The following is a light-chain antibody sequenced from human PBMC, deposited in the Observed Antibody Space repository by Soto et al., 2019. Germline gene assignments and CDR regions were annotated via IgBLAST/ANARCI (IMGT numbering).Light chain of an antibody. CDR3: QQRDQWPVT. CDR2: DAS. J-gene: IGKJ4*01. V-gene: IGKV3-11*01. CDR1: QSIGSH. Sequence: EVVLTQSPATLSSSVGEGATLFCTASQSIGSHLAWYQQKPGQPPRLLIYDASNRPSGVPARFSGSVSGTFFTLSISSLEPEDFVVYYCQQRDQWPVTFGGGTKVEFK.